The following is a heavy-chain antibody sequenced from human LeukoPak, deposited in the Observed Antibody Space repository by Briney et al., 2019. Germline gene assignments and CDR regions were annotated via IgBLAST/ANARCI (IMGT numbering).Heavy chain of an antibody. D-gene: IGHD3-3*01. Sequence: SETLSLTCAVYGGSFSGYYWSWIRQPRGKGLEWIGEINHSGSTNYNPSLKSRVTISVDTSKSQFSLKLSSVTAADTAVYYCARVRRIFGVVIDYYYMDVWGKGTTVTVSS. V-gene: IGHV4-34*01. CDR2: INHSGST. J-gene: IGHJ6*03. CDR3: ARVRRIFGVVIDYYYMDV. CDR1: GGSFSGYY.